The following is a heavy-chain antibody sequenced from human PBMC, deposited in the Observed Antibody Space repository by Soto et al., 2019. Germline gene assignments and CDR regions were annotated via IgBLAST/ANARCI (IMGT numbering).Heavy chain of an antibody. Sequence: EVQLVESGGGLVQPGGSLRLSCAASGFTVSSNYMSWVRQAPGKGLEWVSVIYSGGSTYYADSVKGRFTISRDNSKNTLYLQMNSLRAEDTAVYYCARISCSSTSCPEYYFDYWGQGTLVTVSS. J-gene: IGHJ4*02. CDR2: IYSGGST. D-gene: IGHD2-2*01. CDR1: GFTVSSNY. CDR3: ARISCSSTSCPEYYFDY. V-gene: IGHV3-66*01.